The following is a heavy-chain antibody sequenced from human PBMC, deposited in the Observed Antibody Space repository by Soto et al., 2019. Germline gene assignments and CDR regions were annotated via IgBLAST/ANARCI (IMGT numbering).Heavy chain of an antibody. CDR2: IYYSGST. CDR3: AVTYYDFWSGYSFNDY. Sequence: SETLSLTCTVSGGSISSSSYYWGWIRQPPGKGLEWIGSIYYSGSTYYNPSLKSRVTISVDTSKNQFSLKLSSVTAADTAVYYCAVTYYDFWSGYSFNDYWGQGTLVTVS. D-gene: IGHD3-3*01. CDR1: GGSISSSSYY. J-gene: IGHJ4*02. V-gene: IGHV4-39*01.